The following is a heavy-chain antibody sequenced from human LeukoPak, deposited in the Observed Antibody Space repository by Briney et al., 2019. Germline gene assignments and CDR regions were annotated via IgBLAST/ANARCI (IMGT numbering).Heavy chain of an antibody. J-gene: IGHJ6*03. D-gene: IGHD4-11*01. Sequence: KPSETLSLTCAVYGGSFSGYYWSWIRQPPGKGLEWIGEINHSGSTYYNPSLKSRVTISVDTSKNQFSLRLSSVTAADTAVYYCARGSVTNYYYMDVWRKGATVTVSS. CDR1: GGSFSGYY. V-gene: IGHV4-34*01. CDR2: INHSGST. CDR3: ARGSVTNYYYMDV.